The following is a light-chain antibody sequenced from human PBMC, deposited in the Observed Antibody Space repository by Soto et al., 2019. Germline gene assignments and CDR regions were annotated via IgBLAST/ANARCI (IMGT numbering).Light chain of an antibody. CDR2: NNN. CDR3: PSCDDRLNAVL. Sequence: QSVLTQPPSASGTPGQRVTISCSGSSTNIGSNPVHWYQQVPGTAPKLLIHNNNQRPSGGPARFSGSKSGTSASLAISGLQSDDEADYYCPSCDDRLNAVLFGGGTKLTVL. V-gene: IGLV1-44*01. CDR1: STNIGSNP. J-gene: IGLJ2*01.